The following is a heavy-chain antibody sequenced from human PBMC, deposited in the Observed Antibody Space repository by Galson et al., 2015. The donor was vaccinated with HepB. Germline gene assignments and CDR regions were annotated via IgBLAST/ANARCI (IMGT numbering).Heavy chain of an antibody. CDR3: ARVAGSYFLRVSGLDY. CDR2: IYPGDSDT. D-gene: IGHD1-26*01. Sequence: QSGAEVTKPGESLKISCKGSGYSFTSYWIGWVRQMPGKGLEWMGIIYPGDSDTRYSPSFQGQVTISADKSSSTAYLQWSSLKASDTAMYYCARVAGSYFLRVSGLDYWGQGTLVTVSS. CDR1: GYSFTSYW. V-gene: IGHV5-51*01. J-gene: IGHJ4*02.